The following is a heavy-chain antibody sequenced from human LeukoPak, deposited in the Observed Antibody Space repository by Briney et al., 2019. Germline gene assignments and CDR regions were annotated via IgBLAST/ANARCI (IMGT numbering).Heavy chain of an antibody. V-gene: IGHV4-34*12. CDR2: IIHSGRT. CDR3: AGHHPRNTVDF. CDR1: GGSFSGYY. Sequence: SETLSLTCGVYGGSFSGYYWTWVRQSPGMGLEWVGEIIHSGRTNYNPSLTSRVTISLDTSKNQFSLKLSSVTAADTAVYYCAGHHPRNTVDFWGQGTLVTVSS. D-gene: IGHD2/OR15-2a*01. J-gene: IGHJ4*02.